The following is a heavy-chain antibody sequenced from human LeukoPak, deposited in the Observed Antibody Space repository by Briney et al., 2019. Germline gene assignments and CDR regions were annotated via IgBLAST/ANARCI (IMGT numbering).Heavy chain of an antibody. V-gene: IGHV1-8*01. CDR2: MNPNSGNT. CDR1: GYTFTSYD. D-gene: IGHD3-3*01. CDR3: ARGGYDFWSGYYPSKGMDV. Sequence: GASVKVSCKASGYTFTSYDINWVRQATGQGLEWMGWMNPNSGNTGYAQKFQGRVTMTRNTSISTAYMELSSLRSGDTAVYYCARGGYDFWSGYYPSKGMDVWGQGTTVTVSS. J-gene: IGHJ6*02.